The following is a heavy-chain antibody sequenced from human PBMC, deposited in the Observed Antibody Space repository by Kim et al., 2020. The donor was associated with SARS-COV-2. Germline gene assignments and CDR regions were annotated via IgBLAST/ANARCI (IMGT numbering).Heavy chain of an antibody. Sequence: GGSLRLSCTASGFTFGDYAMSWFRQAPGKGLEWVGFIRSKAYGGTTEYAASVKGRFTISRDDSKSIAYLQMNSLKTEDTAVYYCTRAYYYDSSGFDYWGQGTLVTVSS. CDR3: TRAYYYDSSGFDY. V-gene: IGHV3-49*03. CDR1: GFTFGDYA. J-gene: IGHJ4*02. CDR2: IRSKAYGGTT. D-gene: IGHD3-22*01.